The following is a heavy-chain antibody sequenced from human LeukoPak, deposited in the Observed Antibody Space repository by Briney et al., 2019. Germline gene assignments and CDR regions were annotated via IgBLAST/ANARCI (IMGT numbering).Heavy chain of an antibody. D-gene: IGHD5-18*01. V-gene: IGHV1-69*04. Sequence: GASVKVSCKASGGTFSSYAISWVRQAPGQGLEWMGRIIPILGIANYAQKFQGRVTITADKSTSTAYMELSSLRSEDTAVYYCAREAMVLGWYFDLWGRGTLVIVSS. J-gene: IGHJ2*01. CDR2: IIPILGIA. CDR3: AREAMVLGWYFDL. CDR1: GGTFSSYA.